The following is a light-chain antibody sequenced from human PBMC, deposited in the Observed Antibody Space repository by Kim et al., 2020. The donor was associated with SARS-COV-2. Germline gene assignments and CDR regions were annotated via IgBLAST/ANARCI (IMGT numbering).Light chain of an antibody. CDR1: HAISDR. CDR2: KAS. V-gene: IGKV1-5*03. Sequence: ASVGDRVTITCRASHAISDRLAWYQQKLGKAPKLLIYKASTLESGVPSRFSGSGSGKEFTLTINSLQPDDFATYYCQHYNSYSLTFGGGTKVDIK. J-gene: IGKJ4*01. CDR3: QHYNSYSLT.